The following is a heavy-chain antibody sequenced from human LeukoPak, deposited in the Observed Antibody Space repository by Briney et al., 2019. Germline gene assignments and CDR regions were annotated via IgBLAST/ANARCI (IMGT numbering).Heavy chain of an antibody. V-gene: IGHV1-2*02. Sequence: ASVKVSCKASGYTFTGYYMHWVRQAPGQGLEWMGWINPNSGGTNYAQKFQGRVTMTRDTSISTAYMELSRLRSDDTAVYYCARVRIRYLFQGFYYYGMDVWGQGTTVTVSS. CDR1: GYTFTGYY. CDR3: ARVRIRYLFQGFYYYGMDV. CDR2: INPNSGGT. J-gene: IGHJ6*02. D-gene: IGHD3-9*01.